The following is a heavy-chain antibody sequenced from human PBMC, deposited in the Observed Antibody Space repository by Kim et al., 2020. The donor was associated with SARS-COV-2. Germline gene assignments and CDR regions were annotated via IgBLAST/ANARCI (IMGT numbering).Heavy chain of an antibody. J-gene: IGHJ4*02. Sequence: NPSLKGRVTISVDTSKNQFSLKLSSVTAADTAVYYCEAGGEIVGATTFDYWGQGTLVTVSS. D-gene: IGHD1-26*01. CDR3: EAGGEIVGATTFDY. V-gene: IGHV4-39*07.